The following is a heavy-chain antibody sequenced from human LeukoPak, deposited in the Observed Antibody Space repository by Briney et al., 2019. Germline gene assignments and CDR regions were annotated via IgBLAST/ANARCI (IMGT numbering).Heavy chain of an antibody. D-gene: IGHD1-26*01. V-gene: IGHV3-23*01. CDR3: AKDPRVGATNYFDY. CDR1: GFTFSSNA. Sequence: GGSLRLSCEASGFTFSSNAMSWVRQAPGKGLEWVSVISGSGGTTYYADSVKGRFTISRDNSKNTLYLQMNSLRVEDTAVYYCAKDPRVGATNYFDYWGQGTLVTVSS. J-gene: IGHJ4*02. CDR2: ISGSGGTT.